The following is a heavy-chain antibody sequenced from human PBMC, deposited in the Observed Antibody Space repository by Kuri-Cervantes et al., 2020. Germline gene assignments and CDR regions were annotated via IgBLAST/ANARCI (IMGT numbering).Heavy chain of an antibody. V-gene: IGHV1-46*01. CDR2: INPSGGST. J-gene: IGHJ6*02. D-gene: IGHD4-11*01. CDR1: GYTFTSYY. CDR3: ARVGPVTKGRRGMDV. Sequence: ASVKVSCKASGYTFTSYYMHWVRQAPGQGLEWMGIINPSGGSTSYAQKFQGRVTMTRDTSTSTVYMELSSLRSEDTAVYYCARVGPVTKGRRGMDVWGQGTTVTVSS.